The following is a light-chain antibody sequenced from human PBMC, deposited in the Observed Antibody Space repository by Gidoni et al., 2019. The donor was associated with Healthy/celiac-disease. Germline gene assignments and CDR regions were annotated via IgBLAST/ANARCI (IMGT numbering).Light chain of an antibody. CDR1: QSVSSN. CDR2: GAS. CDR3: QQYNNWPPEDT. J-gene: IGKJ2*01. V-gene: IGKV3-15*01. Sequence: EIVMTQSPATLSVSSGERATLSCRASQSVSSNLAWYQQKPGQAPRLLIYGASTRATGIPARFSGSGSGTEFTLTISSLQSEDCAVYDCQQYNNWPPEDTFGQGTKLEIK.